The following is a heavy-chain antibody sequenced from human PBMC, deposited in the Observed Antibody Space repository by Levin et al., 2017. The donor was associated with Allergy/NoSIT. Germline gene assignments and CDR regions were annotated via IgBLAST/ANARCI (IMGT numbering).Heavy chain of an antibody. CDR3: VSMTPSGYSTRRIDY. J-gene: IGHJ4*02. D-gene: IGHD5-12*01. V-gene: IGHV2-5*02. Sequence: SGPTLVKPTQTLTLTCTFSGFSLRTNGVGVGWIRQPPGKALEWLALIYWDDDERYSPSLKSRLTITKDTSRNQVVLSMTNMHPVDTATYYCVSMTPSGYSTRRIDYWGQGTLVTVSS. CDR1: GFSLRTNGVG. CDR2: IYWDDDE.